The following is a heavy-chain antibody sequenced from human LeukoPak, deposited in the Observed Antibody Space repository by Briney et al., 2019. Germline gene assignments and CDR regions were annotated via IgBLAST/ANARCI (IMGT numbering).Heavy chain of an antibody. CDR1: GVSINNYY. V-gene: IGHV4-4*07. CDR3: ARDNWVDC. CDR2: MYSSEIT. J-gene: IGHJ5*01. Sequence: SETLSLTCTVSGVSINNYYWSWIRQPAGKGLEWIGRMYSSEITNYNPSLKSRVTMSIDTSKNQFSLKLSSVTAADTAVYYCARDNWVDCWGQGTLVTVSS.